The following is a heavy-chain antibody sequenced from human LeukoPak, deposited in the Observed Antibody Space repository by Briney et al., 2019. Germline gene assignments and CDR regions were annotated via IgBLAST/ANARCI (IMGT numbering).Heavy chain of an antibody. J-gene: IGHJ5*02. CDR1: GDSIRSVSYF. CDR2: IYTSGST. Sequence: PSETLSLTCTVSGDSIRSVSYFWNWIRQPAGKGLEWIGRIYTSGSTNYNPSLKSRVTMSVDTSKNQFSLKLSSVTAADTAVYYCARGVTVAHNWFDPWGQGTLVTVSS. V-gene: IGHV4-61*02. D-gene: IGHD4-23*01. CDR3: ARGVTVAHNWFDP.